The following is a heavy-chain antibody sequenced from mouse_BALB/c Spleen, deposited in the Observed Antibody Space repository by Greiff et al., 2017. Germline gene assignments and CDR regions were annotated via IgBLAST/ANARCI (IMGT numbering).Heavy chain of an antibody. D-gene: IGHD1-2*01. CDR2: INSNGGST. J-gene: IGHJ4*01. CDR3: ASHYYGYGYAMDY. Sequence: EVKLMESGGGLVKLGGSLKLSCAASGFTFSSYYMSWVRQTPEKRLELVAAINSNGGSTYYPDTVKGRFTISRDNAKNTLYLQMSSLKSEDTALYYCASHYYGYGYAMDYWGQGTSVTVSS. V-gene: IGHV5-6-2*01. CDR1: GFTFSSYY.